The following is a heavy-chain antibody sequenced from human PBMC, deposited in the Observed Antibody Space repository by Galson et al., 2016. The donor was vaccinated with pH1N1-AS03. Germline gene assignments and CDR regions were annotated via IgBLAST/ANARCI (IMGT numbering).Heavy chain of an antibody. Sequence: LSLTCTVSGDSISIGGYYWSWIRQHPGKGLEWIGYIYNSVSTHYNGTLKSRITISVDTSKNQFSLKLSSVTAADTAIYYCARGDREVFDPWGQGTLVTVSS. V-gene: IGHV4-31*03. CDR2: IYNSVST. CDR1: GDSISIGGYY. CDR3: ARGDREVFDP. J-gene: IGHJ5*02. D-gene: IGHD5-24*01.